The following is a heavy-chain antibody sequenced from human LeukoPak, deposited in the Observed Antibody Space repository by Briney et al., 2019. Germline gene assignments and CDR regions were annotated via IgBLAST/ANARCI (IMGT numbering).Heavy chain of an antibody. V-gene: IGHV1-2*02. CDR1: GYTFTSYY. CDR3: ARYDGNSVNWFDP. D-gene: IGHD4-23*01. J-gene: IGHJ5*02. CDR2: INANNGGT. Sequence: ASVKVSCKASGYTFTSYYMHWLRQAPGQGLEWMGWINANNGGTNYAQKFQGRVTMTRDTSISTAYMELSRLRSDDTAMYYCARYDGNSVNWFDPWGQGTLVTVSS.